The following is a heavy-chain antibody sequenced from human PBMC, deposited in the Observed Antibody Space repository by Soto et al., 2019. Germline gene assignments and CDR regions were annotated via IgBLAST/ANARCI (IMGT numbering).Heavy chain of an antibody. D-gene: IGHD3-10*01. Sequence: PGESLKISCKGSGYTFTLYWIAWVRQMPGKGLEWMGIIYPGDSDTRYSPSFQGQVTISADTSITTAYLQWSSLRASDTAMYFCARQYGSGSFDFWGQGILVTVSS. V-gene: IGHV5-51*01. J-gene: IGHJ4*02. CDR1: GYTFTLYW. CDR3: ARQYGSGSFDF. CDR2: IYPGDSDT.